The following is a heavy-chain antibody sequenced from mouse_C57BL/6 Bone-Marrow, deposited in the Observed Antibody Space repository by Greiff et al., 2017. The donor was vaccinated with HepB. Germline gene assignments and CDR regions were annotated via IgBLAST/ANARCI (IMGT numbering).Heavy chain of an antibody. D-gene: IGHD2-3*01. J-gene: IGHJ1*03. V-gene: IGHV5-15*01. CDR2: ISNLAYSI. Sequence: EVMLVESGGGLVQPGGSLKLSCAASGFTFSDYGMAWVRQAPRKGPEWVAFISNLAYSIYYADTVTGRFTISRENTKNTLYLEMSSLRSEDTAMYCCARPYDYWYFDVWGTGTTVTVSS. CDR3: ARPYDYWYFDV. CDR1: GFTFSDYG.